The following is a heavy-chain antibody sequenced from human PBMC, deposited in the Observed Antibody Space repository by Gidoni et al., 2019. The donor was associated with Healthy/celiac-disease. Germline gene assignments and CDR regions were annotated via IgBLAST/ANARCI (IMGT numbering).Heavy chain of an antibody. J-gene: IGHJ6*02. Sequence: QVQLVQSGAEVQKPGASVKVSCKASGYTFTSYDINRVRQATGQGLEWMGWMNANSGNTGYAQKFQGRVTMTGNTSICTAYMELSSLRSEDTSVYYCARFPGYYYGMDVWGQGTTVTVSS. D-gene: IGHD7-27*01. V-gene: IGHV1-8*01. CDR2: MNANSGNT. CDR1: GYTFTSYD. CDR3: ARFPGYYYGMDV.